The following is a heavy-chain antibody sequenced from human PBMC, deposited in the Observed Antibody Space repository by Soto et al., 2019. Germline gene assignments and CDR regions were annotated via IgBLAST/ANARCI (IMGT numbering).Heavy chain of an antibody. CDR2: INHSGST. CDR3: ATYYYDSSGYPASSWFDP. D-gene: IGHD3-22*01. J-gene: IGHJ5*02. Sequence: PSETLSLTCAVYGGSFSGYYWSWIRQPPGKGLEWIGEINHSGSTNYNPSLKSRVTISVDTSKNQFSLKLSSVTAADTAVYYCATYYYDSSGYPASSWFDPWGQGTLVTVSS. CDR1: GGSFSGYY. V-gene: IGHV4-34*01.